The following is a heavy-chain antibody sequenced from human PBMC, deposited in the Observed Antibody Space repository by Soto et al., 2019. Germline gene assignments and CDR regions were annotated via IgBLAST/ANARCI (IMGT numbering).Heavy chain of an antibody. V-gene: IGHV3-30-3*01. D-gene: IGHD1-26*01. Sequence: QVQLVESGGGVVQPGRSLRLSCAASGFTFSSYAMHWVRQAAGKGLEWVAVISYDGSNKYYADSVKGRFTISRDNSKNTLYLQMNSLRAEDTAVYYCARAYRSGSYFDYWGQGTLVTVSS. CDR2: ISYDGSNK. CDR1: GFTFSSYA. J-gene: IGHJ4*02. CDR3: ARAYRSGSYFDY.